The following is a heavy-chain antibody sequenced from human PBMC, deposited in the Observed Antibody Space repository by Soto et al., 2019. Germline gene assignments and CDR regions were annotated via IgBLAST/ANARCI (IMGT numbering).Heavy chain of an antibody. CDR3: NTYPAVLRYFDWGYHDSLDY. Sequence: PGGSLRLSCAASGCTFSNAWMSWVRQAPGKGLEWVGRIKSKTDGGTTDYAAPVKGRFTISRDDSKNTLYLQMNSLKTEDTAVYYCNTYPAVLRYFDWGYHDSLDYWGEGAPVTVSS. D-gene: IGHD3-9*01. CDR1: GCTFSNAW. CDR2: IKSKTDGGTT. J-gene: IGHJ4*02. V-gene: IGHV3-15*01.